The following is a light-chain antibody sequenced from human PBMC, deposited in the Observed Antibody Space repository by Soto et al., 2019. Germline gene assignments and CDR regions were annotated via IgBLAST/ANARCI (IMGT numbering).Light chain of an antibody. Sequence: QSVLTQPPSVSGAPGQRVTISCTESTDYDVHWYQQVPGTAPKVLIRSNNERASGVPDRFSGSKSGASASLAITGLQAEDEADYYCQSYDSSLSDVVFGGGTKLTVL. CDR3: QSYDSSLSDVV. V-gene: IGLV1-40*01. CDR2: SNN. J-gene: IGLJ2*01. CDR1: TDYD.